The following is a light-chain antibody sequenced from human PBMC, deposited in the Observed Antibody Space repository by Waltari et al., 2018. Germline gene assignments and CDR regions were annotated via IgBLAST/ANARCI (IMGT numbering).Light chain of an antibody. CDR3: MQALHTPTT. J-gene: IGKJ3*01. V-gene: IGKV2-28*01. CDR2: LGS. Sequence: DIVMTQSPLSLSVTPGEPASISCRSSQSLLRSTGYNFLDWYLQKQGQPPQLLISLGSDRAYGVPDRFSGSGTGTDFTLKISRVEAEDVGIYYCMQALHTPTTFGPGTKVDIK. CDR1: QSLLRSTGYNF.